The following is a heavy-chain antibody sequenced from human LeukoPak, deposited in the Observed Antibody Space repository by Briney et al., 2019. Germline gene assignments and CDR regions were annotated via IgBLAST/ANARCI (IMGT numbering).Heavy chain of an antibody. V-gene: IGHV4-61*01. J-gene: IGHJ4*02. Sequence: SETLSLTCTVSGGSVGSGTYYWSWIRQPPGKGLEWIGYIYYSGTTNYNPSLKSRVTISVDTSKNQFSLKLSSVTAADTAVYYCARDRARGNSNPFFDYWGQGTLVTVSS. CDR1: GGSVGSGTYY. CDR2: IYYSGTT. D-gene: IGHD4-11*01. CDR3: ARDRARGNSNPFFDY.